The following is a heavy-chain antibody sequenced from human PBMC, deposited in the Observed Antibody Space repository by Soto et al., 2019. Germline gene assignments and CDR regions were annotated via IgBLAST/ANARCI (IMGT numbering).Heavy chain of an antibody. CDR2: ISYDGSNK. CDR3: ARDRYCSSTSCPDGEYFQH. Sequence: PRLSCAASGFTFSSYAMHWVRQAPGKGLEWVAVISYDGSNKYYADSVKGRFTISRGNSKNTLYLQMNSLRAEDTAVYYCARDRYCSSTSCPDGEYFQHWGQGTLVTVSS. D-gene: IGHD2-2*01. CDR1: GFTFSSYA. V-gene: IGHV3-30-3*01. J-gene: IGHJ1*01.